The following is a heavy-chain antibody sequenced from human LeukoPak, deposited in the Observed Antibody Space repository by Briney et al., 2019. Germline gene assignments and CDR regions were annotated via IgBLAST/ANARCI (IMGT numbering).Heavy chain of an antibody. CDR2: INPNSGGT. Sequence: ASVKVSCKASGYTFTDYYLHWVRQAPGQGLEWMGWINPNSGGTNYAQTFQGRITMTRDTPITTVYLELSRLRSDDTAVYYCARIGYNHYFDYWGQGTLVTVSS. J-gene: IGHJ4*02. D-gene: IGHD5-24*01. CDR1: GYTFTDYY. CDR3: ARIGYNHYFDY. V-gene: IGHV1-2*02.